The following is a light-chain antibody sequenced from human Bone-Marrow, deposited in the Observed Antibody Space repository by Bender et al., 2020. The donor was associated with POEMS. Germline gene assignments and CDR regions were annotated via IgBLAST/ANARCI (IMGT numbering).Light chain of an antibody. J-gene: IGLJ3*02. CDR2: DVS. Sequence: QSALTQPASGSGSPGQSITISCTGTSSDVGRYNYFSWYQQDPGKAPKVMIYDVSKRPSGVPDRFSASKSGNTASLTISGLQAEDEADYYCCSYASTSTPWVFGGGTKLTVL. CDR3: CSYASTSTPWV. CDR1: SSDVGRYNY. V-gene: IGLV2-23*02.